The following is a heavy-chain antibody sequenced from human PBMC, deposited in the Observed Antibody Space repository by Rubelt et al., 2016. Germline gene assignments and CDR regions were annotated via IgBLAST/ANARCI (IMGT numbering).Heavy chain of an antibody. CDR2: ISSSSSYI. CDR1: GFTFSSYS. Sequence: EVQLVESGGGLVQPGGSLRLSCAASGFTFSSYSMNWVRQAPGKGLEWVSSISSSSSYIYYADSVKGRFTISRDNAKNSLYLQMNSLRAEDTAVYYCARDSQPYYYDSSGYFQFQPHAFDIWGQGTMVTVSS. D-gene: IGHD3-22*01. J-gene: IGHJ3*02. CDR3: ARDSQPYYYDSSGYFQFQPHAFDI. V-gene: IGHV3-21*01.